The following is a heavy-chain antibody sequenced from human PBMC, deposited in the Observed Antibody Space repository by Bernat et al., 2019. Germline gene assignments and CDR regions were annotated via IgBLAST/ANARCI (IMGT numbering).Heavy chain of an antibody. CDR2: INRDGSIT. D-gene: IGHD2-8*01. CDR1: GFTFSSYW. CDR3: VRIGYSTSSLGIDY. V-gene: IGHV3-74*01. J-gene: IGHJ4*02. Sequence: EVQLVESGGGLVQPGGSLRLSCAASGFTFSSYWMHWVRQAPGKGLVWVARINRDGSITTYADSVRGRFTISRDNAKNTLFLQMTSLRVEDTAMYYCVRIGYSTSSLGIDYWGQGALVSVSS.